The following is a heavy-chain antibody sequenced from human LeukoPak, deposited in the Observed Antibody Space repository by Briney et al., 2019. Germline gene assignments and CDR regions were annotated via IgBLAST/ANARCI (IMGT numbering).Heavy chain of an antibody. D-gene: IGHD4-11*01. CDR2: IYTSGSS. J-gene: IGHJ6*03. Sequence: SETLSLTCTVSGGSINSYYWSWIRQPAGKGLEWIRRIYTSGSSNYNPSLKSRVTMSVDTSKNQFSLRLTSVTAADTAVYYCARAAYSDYRYYYFYLDVWGKGTTVTVSS. CDR3: ARAAYSDYRYYYFYLDV. V-gene: IGHV4-4*07. CDR1: GGSINSYY.